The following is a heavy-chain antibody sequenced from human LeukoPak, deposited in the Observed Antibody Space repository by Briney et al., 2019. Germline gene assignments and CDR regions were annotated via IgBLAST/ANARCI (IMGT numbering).Heavy chain of an antibody. CDR1: GFTFSNYG. J-gene: IGHJ4*02. D-gene: IGHD5-18*01. V-gene: IGHV3-23*01. Sequence: GGTLRLSCAASGFTFSNYGMSWVRQAPGKGLEWVSSIFQGGGEIHYADSVRGRFTISRDNSRSTLFLQMNSLRAEDTAIYYCATYRQVMLPFESWGQGTLVTVSS. CDR2: IFQGGGEI. CDR3: ATYRQVMLPFES.